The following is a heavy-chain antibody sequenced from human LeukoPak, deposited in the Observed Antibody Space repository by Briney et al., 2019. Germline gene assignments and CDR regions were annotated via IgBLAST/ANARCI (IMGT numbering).Heavy chain of an antibody. V-gene: IGHV3-66*01. D-gene: IGHD6-13*01. CDR2: IYSGGST. CDR1: GFTVSSNY. Sequence: GGSLRLSCAAPGFTVSSNYMSWVRQAPGEGLEWVSVIYSGGSTYYADSVKGRFTISRDNSKNTLYLQMNSLRAEDTAVYYCAREMAAGHYHDAFDIWGQGTMVTVSS. CDR3: AREMAAGHYHDAFDI. J-gene: IGHJ3*02.